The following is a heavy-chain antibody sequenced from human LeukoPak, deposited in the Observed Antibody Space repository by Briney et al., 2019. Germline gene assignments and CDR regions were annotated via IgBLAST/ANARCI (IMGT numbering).Heavy chain of an antibody. Sequence: ASVKVSCKASGYTFTDYYMHWVRQAPGQGLEWMGWINPKSGGTNYAQKFQGRVTMTRDTSISTVYMELSRLRSDDTAVYYCARGRSVRLWFGESIRNSYYYMDVWGKGTTVTISS. CDR3: ARGRSVRLWFGESIRNSYYYMDV. V-gene: IGHV1-2*02. CDR1: GYTFTDYY. CDR2: INPKSGGT. J-gene: IGHJ6*03. D-gene: IGHD3-10*01.